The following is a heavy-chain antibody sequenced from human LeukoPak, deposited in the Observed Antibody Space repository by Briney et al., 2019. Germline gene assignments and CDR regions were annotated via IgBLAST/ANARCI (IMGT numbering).Heavy chain of an antibody. V-gene: IGHV3-21*01. CDR1: GFTFSSYS. D-gene: IGHD6-6*01. CDR2: ISSSSSYI. J-gene: IGHJ6*03. CDR3: ARDMGIAARRYYYYMDV. Sequence: GGSLRLSCAASGFTFSSYSMNWVRQAPGKGLEWVSSISSSSSYIYYADSVKGRFTISRDNAKNSLYLQMNSLRAEGTAVYYCARDMGIAARRYYYYMDVWGKGTTVTVSS.